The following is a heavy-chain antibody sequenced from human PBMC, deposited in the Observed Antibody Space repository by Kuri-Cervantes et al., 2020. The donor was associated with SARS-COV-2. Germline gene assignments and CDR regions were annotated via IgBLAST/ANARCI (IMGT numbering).Heavy chain of an antibody. CDR1: GYSFTSYW. V-gene: IGHV5-51*01. J-gene: IGHJ4*02. CDR3: ARGGEDKVLYRCEYYFDY. CDR2: IYPGDSDT. D-gene: IGHD2-2*02. Sequence: KVSCKGSGYSFTSYWIGWVRQMPGKGLEWVGTIYPGDSDTRYSPSFQGQVTITADKSISTAYLEWSSLKASDTAMYYCARGGEDKVLYRCEYYFDYWGQGTLVTVSS.